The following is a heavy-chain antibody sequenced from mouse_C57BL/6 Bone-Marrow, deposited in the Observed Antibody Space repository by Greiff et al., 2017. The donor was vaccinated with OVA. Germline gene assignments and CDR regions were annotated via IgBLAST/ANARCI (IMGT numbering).Heavy chain of an antibody. D-gene: IGHD2-12*01. Sequence: VQGVESGPGLVQPSQSLSITCTVSGFSLTSYGVHWVRQSPGKGLEWLGVIWRGGSTDYNAAFISRLSISKDNSKSQVFCKMNSLQADDTAIYYCARKRLKENAMDYWGQGTSVTVSS. CDR3: ARKRLKENAMDY. V-gene: IGHV2-2*01. J-gene: IGHJ4*01. CDR2: IWRGGST. CDR1: GFSLTSYG.